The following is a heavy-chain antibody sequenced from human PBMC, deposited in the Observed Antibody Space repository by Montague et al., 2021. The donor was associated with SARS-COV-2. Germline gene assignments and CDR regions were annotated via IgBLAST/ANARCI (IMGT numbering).Heavy chain of an antibody. CDR2: LHHSGST. V-gene: IGHV4-59*01. J-gene: IGHJ4*02. D-gene: IGHD2-8*01. CDR3: ARLYLGFNGKMYFFDA. Sequence: SETLSLTCSVSGYSITRVFWGWLRQPPGKGLEWIGHLHHSGSTNFNSSLKIRLTMSPDTSKNQFSLQLSSVTAADTAVYYCARLYLGFNGKMYFFDAWGQGILVTVSS. CDR1: GYSITRVF.